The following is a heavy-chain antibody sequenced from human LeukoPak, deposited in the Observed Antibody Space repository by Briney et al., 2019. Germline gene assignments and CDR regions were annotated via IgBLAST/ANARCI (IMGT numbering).Heavy chain of an antibody. CDR3: AKDAAGPEY. V-gene: IGHV3-23*01. J-gene: IGHJ4*02. Sequence: GGPLRLSCAASGLTFSDYSMTWVRQAPEKGLFWVSGISAGGGSTYYADSVKGRFSISRDNSRNTLYLQMNSLRAEDTAVYYCAKDAAGPEYWGQGTLVTVSS. CDR1: GLTFSDYS. D-gene: IGHD6-13*01. CDR2: ISAGGGST.